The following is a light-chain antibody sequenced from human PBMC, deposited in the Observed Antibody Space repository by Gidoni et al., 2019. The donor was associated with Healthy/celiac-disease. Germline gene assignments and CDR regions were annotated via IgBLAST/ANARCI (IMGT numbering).Light chain of an antibody. J-gene: IGLJ2*01. V-gene: IGLV1-44*01. CDR1: SSTIGSNT. CDR2: SNN. Sequence: QSVLTQPPSASGTPGQRVTISCSGSSSTIGSNTVNWYQQLPGTAPKLLIYSNNQRPSGVPDRFSGSKSGTSASLAISGLQSEDEADYYCAAWDDSLNGQVVFGGGTKLXV. CDR3: AAWDDSLNGQVV.